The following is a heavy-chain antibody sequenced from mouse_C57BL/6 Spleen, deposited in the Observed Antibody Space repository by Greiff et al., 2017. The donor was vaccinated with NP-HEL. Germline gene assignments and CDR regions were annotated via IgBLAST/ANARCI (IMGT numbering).Heavy chain of an antibody. CDR2: IRLKSDNYAT. CDR1: GFTFSNYW. CDR3: TGPLNWDDDFDY. V-gene: IGHV6-3*01. Sequence: DVQLVESGGGLVQPGGSMKLSCVASGFTFSNYWMNWVRQSPEKGLEWVAQIRLKSDNYATHYVESVKGRFTISRDDSKSSVYLQMNNLRAEDTGIYYCTGPLNWDDDFDYWGQGTTLTVSS. J-gene: IGHJ2*01. D-gene: IGHD4-1*02.